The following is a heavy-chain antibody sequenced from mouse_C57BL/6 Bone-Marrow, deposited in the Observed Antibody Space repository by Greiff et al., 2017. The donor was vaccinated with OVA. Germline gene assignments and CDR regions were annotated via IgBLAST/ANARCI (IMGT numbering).Heavy chain of an antibody. CDR2: IYPGDGDT. J-gene: IGHJ1*03. CDR3: ARDGGSSYLWYFDV. V-gene: IGHV1-82*01. Sequence: VKLQESGPELVKPGASVKISCKASGYAFSSSWMNWVKQRPGKGLEWIGRIYPGDGDTNYNGKFKGKATLTADKSSSTAYMQLSSLTSEDSAVYFCARDGGSSYLWYFDVWGTGTTVTVSS. CDR1: GYAFSSSW. D-gene: IGHD1-1*01.